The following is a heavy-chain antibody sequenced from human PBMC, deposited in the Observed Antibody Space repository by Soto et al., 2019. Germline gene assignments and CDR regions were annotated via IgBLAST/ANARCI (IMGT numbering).Heavy chain of an antibody. D-gene: IGHD3-22*01. CDR3: AKGLYYYDSSGYRLFDY. CDR1: GFMFNNYA. J-gene: IGHJ4*02. CDR2: VSVSGGTT. V-gene: IGHV3-23*01. Sequence: GSLRLSCAASGFMFNNYAMSWVRQAPGKGLEWVSTVSVSGGTTYYADSLKGRFTISRDNSKKTVYLQMNRLRADDTAIYYSAKGLYYYDSSGYRLFDYWGQGTLVTVSS.